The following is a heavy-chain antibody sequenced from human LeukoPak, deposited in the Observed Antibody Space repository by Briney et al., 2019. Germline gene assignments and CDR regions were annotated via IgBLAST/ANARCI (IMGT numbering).Heavy chain of an antibody. CDR3: VHWSIGANY. D-gene: IGHD3-10*01. CDR2: ISATGTTI. Sequence: GGFLRLSCAASGFTFSHYGMHWVRQAPGKGLEWVSYISATGTTIYYADSVKGRFTISRDSAKSSLYLQMNNLRAEDTAVYYCVHWSIGANYWGQGTLVTVSS. J-gene: IGHJ4*02. CDR1: GFTFSHYG. V-gene: IGHV3-48*04.